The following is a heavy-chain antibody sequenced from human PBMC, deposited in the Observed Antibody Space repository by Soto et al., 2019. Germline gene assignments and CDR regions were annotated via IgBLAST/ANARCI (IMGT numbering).Heavy chain of an antibody. CDR3: AKVGLRAPTFTDYYYYGLDV. J-gene: IGHJ6*02. V-gene: IGHV3-23*01. D-gene: IGHD1-26*01. CDR2: INGGGSST. Sequence: EVQLLESGGGLVQPGGSLRLSCAASGFTFGSYAMNWVRQAPGKGLEWVSGINGGGSSTYYADSVKGRVTISRDNSKNTLYLQMNRLRAEHTAVYYCAKVGLRAPTFTDYYYYGLDVWGQGTTVTVSS. CDR1: GFTFGSYA.